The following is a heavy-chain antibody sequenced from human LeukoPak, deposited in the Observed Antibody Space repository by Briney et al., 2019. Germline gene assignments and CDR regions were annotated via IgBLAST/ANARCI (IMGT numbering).Heavy chain of an antibody. J-gene: IGHJ4*02. CDR2: INHSGST. V-gene: IGHV4-34*01. CDR1: GGSFSGYY. CDR3: ARGVGDVYNYSLLSYFDY. D-gene: IGHD5-24*01. Sequence: SETLSLTCAVYGGSFSGYYWSWIRQPPGKGLEWIGEINHSGSTNYNPSLKSRVTISVDTSKNQFSLKLSSVTAADTAVYYCARGVGDVYNYSLLSYFDYWGQGTLVTVSS.